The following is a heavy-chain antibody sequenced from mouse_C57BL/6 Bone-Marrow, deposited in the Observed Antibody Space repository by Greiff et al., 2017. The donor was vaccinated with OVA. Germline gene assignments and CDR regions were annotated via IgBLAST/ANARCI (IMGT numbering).Heavy chain of an antibody. CDR3: ASRTTAQVLAWFAY. CDR2: IDPENGDT. CDR1: GFNIKDDY. D-gene: IGHD3-2*02. Sequence: EVQLQQSGAELVRPGASVKLSCTASGFNIKDDYMHWVKQRPEQGLEWIGWIDPENGDTEYASKFQGKATITADTSSNTAYLQLSSLTSEDTAVYYCASRTTAQVLAWFAYWGQGTLVTVSA. J-gene: IGHJ3*01. V-gene: IGHV14-4*01.